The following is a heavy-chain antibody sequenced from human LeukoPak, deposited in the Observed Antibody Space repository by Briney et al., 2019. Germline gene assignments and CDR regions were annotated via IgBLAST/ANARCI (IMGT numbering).Heavy chain of an antibody. V-gene: IGHV4-39*07. D-gene: IGHD2-2*01. Sequence: PSETLSLTCTVAGGSISSSSYYWGWIRQPPGKGLEWIGSIYYSGSTYYNPSLKSRVTISVDTSKNQFSLKLSSVTAADTAVYYCARDLPHCSSTSCLIGWWFDPWGQGTLVTVSS. CDR2: IYYSGST. CDR3: ARDLPHCSSTSCLIGWWFDP. CDR1: GGSISSSSYY. J-gene: IGHJ5*02.